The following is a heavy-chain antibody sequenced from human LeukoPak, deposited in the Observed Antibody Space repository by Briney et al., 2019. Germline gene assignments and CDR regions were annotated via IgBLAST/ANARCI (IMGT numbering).Heavy chain of an antibody. D-gene: IGHD3-16*02. CDR3: ARGGDTFGGVIVTPFDY. CDR1: GYAFTSYY. J-gene: IGHJ4*02. Sequence: ASVTVSFKASGYAFTSYYMHCVRQAPGQGLEWMGLINPSGGSTSYAQKFQGRVTMTRDTSTSTVYMELSSLRSEDTAVYYCARGGDTFGGVIVTPFDYWGQGTLVTVSS. V-gene: IGHV1-46*01. CDR2: INPSGGST.